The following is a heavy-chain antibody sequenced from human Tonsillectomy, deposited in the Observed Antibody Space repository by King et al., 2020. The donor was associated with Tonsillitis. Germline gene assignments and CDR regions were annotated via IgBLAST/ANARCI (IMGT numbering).Heavy chain of an antibody. CDR2: ISYDGSDE. CDR1: GFTFSSYV. V-gene: IGHV3-30*18. Sequence: QLVQSGGGVVQPGRSLRLSCAASGFTFSSYVMHWVRQAPGKGLEWVAFISYDGSDEYYTDSVKGRFTISRDNSKSTLYLQMHSLRVEDTAVYYCAKDLSPVLPAADHWGQGTLVTVSS. D-gene: IGHD2-2*01. J-gene: IGHJ5*02. CDR3: AKDLSPVLPAADH.